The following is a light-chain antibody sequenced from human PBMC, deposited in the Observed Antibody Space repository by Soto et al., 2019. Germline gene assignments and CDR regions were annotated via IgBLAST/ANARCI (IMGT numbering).Light chain of an antibody. V-gene: IGKV3-20*01. Sequence: EIVLTQSPDTLSLSPGDIATLSCRASQSVSSNLAWCQQKPGQAPRLLIYGASRRATGIPDRFSGSASGTDFTLTISRLEPEDFAVYFCQQYSDLPMTFGQGTRLEIK. CDR3: QQYSDLPMT. J-gene: IGKJ5*01. CDR1: QSVSSN. CDR2: GAS.